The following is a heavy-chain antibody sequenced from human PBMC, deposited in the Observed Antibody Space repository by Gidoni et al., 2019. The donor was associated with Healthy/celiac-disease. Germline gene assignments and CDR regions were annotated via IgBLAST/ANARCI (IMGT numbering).Heavy chain of an antibody. D-gene: IGHD6-13*01. CDR2: ISSNGGST. J-gene: IGHJ4*02. V-gene: IGHV3-64D*06. Sequence: EVQLVESGGGLVQPGGSLRLSCSASGFTFSSYAMHWVSQAPGKGLEYVSAISSNGGSTYYADSVKGRFTISRDNSKNTLYLQMSSLRAEDTAVYYCVKDGRSSSWFPFDYWGQGTLVTVSA. CDR1: GFTFSSYA. CDR3: VKDGRSSSWFPFDY.